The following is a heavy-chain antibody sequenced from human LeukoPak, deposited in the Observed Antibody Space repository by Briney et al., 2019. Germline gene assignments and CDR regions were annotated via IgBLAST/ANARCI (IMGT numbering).Heavy chain of an antibody. V-gene: IGHV1-18*01. Sequence: GASVKVSCKASGYSFTRYGVSWVRQAPGQGLEWMGWISPYDGNTNYAQKFQDRVSLTIDTSTRTAYMELRSLRSDDSAMYYCGRENPYPLQSRVSHGDYWAREPRVPVSS. CDR3: GRENPYPLQSRVSHGDY. CDR1: GYSFTRYG. CDR2: ISPYDGNT. D-gene: IGHD3-16*01. J-gene: IGHJ4*02.